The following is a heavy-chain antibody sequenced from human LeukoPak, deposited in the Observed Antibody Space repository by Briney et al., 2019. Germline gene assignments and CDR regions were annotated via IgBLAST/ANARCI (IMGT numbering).Heavy chain of an antibody. V-gene: IGHV3-7*03. Sequence: RPGGSLRLSCAASGFTFSDYYMSWVRQAPGKGLEWVANIKLDGSEKNYVDSVKGRFTISRDNTKNSLYLQMNSLRVEDTAVFYCARDQYDTWSRRGNFDSWGQGTLVIVSS. CDR3: ARDQYDTWSRRGNFDS. J-gene: IGHJ4*02. CDR2: IKLDGSEK. D-gene: IGHD3-3*01. CDR1: GFTFSDYY.